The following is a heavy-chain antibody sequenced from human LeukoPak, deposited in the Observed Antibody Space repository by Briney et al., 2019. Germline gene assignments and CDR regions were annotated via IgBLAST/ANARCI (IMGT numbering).Heavy chain of an antibody. D-gene: IGHD5-18*01. CDR1: GFTFSSYG. CDR2: ISYDGRNK. Sequence: GRSLRLSCTASGFTFSSYGMHWVRQAPGKGLEWVAVISYDGRNKYYGDSVKGRFTISRDNSKNTLYLQMHSLRDEDTAVYYGARVWGSMVTGALCNSYGMDVWGQGTTVTVSS. J-gene: IGHJ6*02. CDR3: ARVWGSMVTGALCNSYGMDV. V-gene: IGHV3-30*03.